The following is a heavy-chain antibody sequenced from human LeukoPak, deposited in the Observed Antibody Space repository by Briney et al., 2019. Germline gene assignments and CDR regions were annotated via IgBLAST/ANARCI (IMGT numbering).Heavy chain of an antibody. Sequence: GGSLRLSCAASGFTFSSYSMTWVRQAPGKGLEWVSYISSSSSTIYYADSVKGRFTISRDNAKNSLYLQMNSLRDEDTAVYYCARVRDFWSGHEYFQHWGQGTLVTVSS. CDR3: ARVRDFWSGHEYFQH. CDR1: GFTFSSYS. CDR2: ISSSSSTI. V-gene: IGHV3-48*02. D-gene: IGHD3-3*01. J-gene: IGHJ1*01.